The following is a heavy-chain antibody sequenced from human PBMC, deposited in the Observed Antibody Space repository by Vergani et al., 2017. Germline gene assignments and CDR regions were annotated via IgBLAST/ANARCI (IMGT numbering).Heavy chain of an antibody. D-gene: IGHD5-24*01. CDR2: ISYDGSNK. CDR3: ARDPGRWLQSLDY. V-gene: IGHV3-30-3*01. Sequence: QVQLVESGGGVVQPGRSLRLSYAASGFTFSSYAMHWVRQAPGKGLEWVAVISYDGSNKYYADSVKGRFTISRDNSKNTLYLQMNSLRAEDTAVYYCARDPGRWLQSLDYWGQGTLVTVSS. CDR1: GFTFSSYA. J-gene: IGHJ4*02.